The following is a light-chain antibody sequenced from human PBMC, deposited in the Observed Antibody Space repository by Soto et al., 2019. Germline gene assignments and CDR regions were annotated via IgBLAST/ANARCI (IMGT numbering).Light chain of an antibody. CDR3: MPVTHWPYT. J-gene: IGKJ2*01. CDR1: QSLVHSDGNTH. CDR2: KVS. V-gene: IGKV2-30*02. Sequence: DVVMTQSPLSLPVTLGQPASISCRSTQSLVHSDGNTHLNWFQQRPGQSPRRLICKVSNRDSVVPDTFSGSASGTDFTLKISRVEAEDVGVYYCMPVTHWPYTFGQGTKLEIK.